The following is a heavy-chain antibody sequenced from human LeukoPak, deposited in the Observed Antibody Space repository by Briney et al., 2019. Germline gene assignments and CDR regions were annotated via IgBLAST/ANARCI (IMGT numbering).Heavy chain of an antibody. CDR2: IYYSGST. Sequence: SETLSLTCTVSGGSISSYYWGWIRQPPGKGLEWIGSIYYSGSTYYNPSLKSRVTISVDTSKNQFSLKLSSVTAADTAVYYCARPRSGAFDYWGQGTLVTVSS. V-gene: IGHV4-39*01. CDR1: GGSISSYY. D-gene: IGHD3-10*01. J-gene: IGHJ4*02. CDR3: ARPRSGAFDY.